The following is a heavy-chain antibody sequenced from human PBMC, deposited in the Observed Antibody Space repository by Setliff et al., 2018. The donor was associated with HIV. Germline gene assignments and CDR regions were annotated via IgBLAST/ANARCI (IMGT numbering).Heavy chain of an antibody. Sequence: PSETLSLTCTVSGGSISSYYWSWIRQPPGKGLEWLGHIYSSGGTNYNPSLKSRVTISVDTSKNQFSLKLTSVTAADTAVYYCARGRMGYYGSGSYLPWGQGMLVTVS. J-gene: IGHJ5*02. CDR3: ARGRMGYYGSGSYLP. CDR2: IYSSGGT. D-gene: IGHD3-10*01. V-gene: IGHV4-4*08. CDR1: GGSISSYY.